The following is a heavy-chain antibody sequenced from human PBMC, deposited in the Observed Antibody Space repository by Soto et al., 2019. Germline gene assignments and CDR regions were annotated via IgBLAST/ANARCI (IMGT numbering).Heavy chain of an antibody. V-gene: IGHV1-69*12. CDR3: AGGFSGGSWDNAFDF. CDR2: IIPIFGTA. Sequence: QVQLVQSGAEVKKPGSSVKVSCKASVGTFSSYAISWARQAPGQGLEWMGGIIPIFGTANYAQKFQRRVTITAYESTSTAYMELSSLRSEDTAVYYCAGGFSGGSWDNAFDFWGQGTLVTVSS. J-gene: IGHJ4*02. CDR1: VGTFSSYA. D-gene: IGHD2-15*01.